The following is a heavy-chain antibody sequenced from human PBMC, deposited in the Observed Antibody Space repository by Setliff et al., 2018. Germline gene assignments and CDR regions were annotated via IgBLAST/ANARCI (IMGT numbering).Heavy chain of an antibody. Sequence: SETLSLTCTVSGGSISSGNYYWSWIRQPAGKGLEWIGRVYTTGSTNFNPSLKSRVTISLDTSKNRISLKLSSVTAADTAVYYCARKGISALSGAFDMWGQGTMVTVSS. D-gene: IGHD1-26*01. V-gene: IGHV4-61*02. CDR2: VYTTGST. CDR1: GGSISSGNYY. J-gene: IGHJ3*02. CDR3: ARKGISALSGAFDM.